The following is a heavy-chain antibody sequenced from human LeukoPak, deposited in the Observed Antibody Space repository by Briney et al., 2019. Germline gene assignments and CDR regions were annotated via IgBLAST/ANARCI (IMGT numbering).Heavy chain of an antibody. D-gene: IGHD3-9*01. V-gene: IGHV1-18*01. Sequence: GASVKVSCKASGYTFTSYGISWVRQAPGQGLEWMGWFSAYNGNTAYAQKLQGRLTMTTDTSTSTAYMELRSLRSDDTAVYYCATHLGDYYDILTGYSPWSYGMDVWGQGTTVTVSS. CDR1: GYTFTSYG. CDR3: ATHLGDYYDILTGYSPWSYGMDV. J-gene: IGHJ6*02. CDR2: FSAYNGNT.